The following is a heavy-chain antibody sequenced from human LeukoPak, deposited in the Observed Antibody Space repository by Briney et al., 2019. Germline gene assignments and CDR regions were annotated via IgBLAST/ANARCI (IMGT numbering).Heavy chain of an antibody. D-gene: IGHD3-22*01. V-gene: IGHV4-4*07. CDR3: ARMRTYYYDSSGYYSGPMFDP. J-gene: IGHJ5*02. Sequence: SSETLSLTCTVSGGSISSYYWSWIRQPAGKGLEWIGRIYTSGSTNYNPSLKSRVTMSVDTSKNQFSLKLSSVTAADTAVYYCARMRTYYYDSSGYYSGPMFDPWGQGTLVTVSS. CDR2: IYTSGST. CDR1: GGSISSYY.